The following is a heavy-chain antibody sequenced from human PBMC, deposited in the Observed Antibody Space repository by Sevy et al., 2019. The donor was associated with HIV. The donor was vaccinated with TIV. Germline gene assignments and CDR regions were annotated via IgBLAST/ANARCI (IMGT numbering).Heavy chain of an antibody. CDR1: GFTFTSYA. Sequence: GGSLRLSCAASGFTFTSYAMSWVRQAPGKGLEWVSAISGRRGRTYYADSVKGRFTISRDNSKNTLNLQMNSLRAEDTAIYYCAKPTSYVYGSSSDPLPSSRNDYWGQGTLVTVSS. CDR2: ISGRRGRT. CDR3: AKPTSYVYGSSSDPLPSSRNDY. V-gene: IGHV3-23*01. D-gene: IGHD3-10*01. J-gene: IGHJ4*02.